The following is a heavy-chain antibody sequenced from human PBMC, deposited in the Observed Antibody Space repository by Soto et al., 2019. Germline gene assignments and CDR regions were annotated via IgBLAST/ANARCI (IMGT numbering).Heavy chain of an antibody. J-gene: IGHJ4*02. CDR1: GFTFSSYA. CDR2: ISVSGGST. D-gene: IGHD3-22*01. Sequence: EVQLLEPGGCWVQPGGSLRLSCAASGFTFSSYAMCWCRQAPGKGLEWGSAISVSGGSTYYADSVKGRFTISRDNYKNTLYLQMTSLRAEDTAVYYCAKELITMMAVGNVDYWRQGNVVTVSS. V-gene: IGHV3-23*01. CDR3: AKELITMMAVGNVDY.